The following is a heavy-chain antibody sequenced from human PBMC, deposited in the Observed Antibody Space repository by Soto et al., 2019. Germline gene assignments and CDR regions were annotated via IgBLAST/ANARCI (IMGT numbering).Heavy chain of an antibody. CDR1: GGSISSGGYY. CDR3: ARRIGEPWTLDY. Sequence: PSETLSLTCTVSGGSISSGGYYWSWIRQHPGKGLEWIGYIYYSGSTYYNPSLKSRVTISVDTSKNQFSLKLSSVTAADTAVYYCARRIGEPWTLDYWGQGTLVTVSS. D-gene: IGHD5-12*01. J-gene: IGHJ4*02. CDR2: IYYSGST. V-gene: IGHV4-31*03.